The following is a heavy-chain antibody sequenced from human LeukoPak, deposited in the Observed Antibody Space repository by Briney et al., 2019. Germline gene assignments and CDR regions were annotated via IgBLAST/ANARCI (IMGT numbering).Heavy chain of an antibody. Sequence: PGGSLRLSCATSGFTFSSYWMSWVRQAPGKGLEWVAIVKEDGSDKYYVDSVRGRFTISGDNAKNSLYLQMSSLRAEDTAVYYCASNYDSSGYYGFDYWGQGTLVTVSS. J-gene: IGHJ4*02. CDR1: GFTFSSYW. V-gene: IGHV3-7*01. CDR2: VKEDGSDK. D-gene: IGHD3-22*01. CDR3: ASNYDSSGYYGFDY.